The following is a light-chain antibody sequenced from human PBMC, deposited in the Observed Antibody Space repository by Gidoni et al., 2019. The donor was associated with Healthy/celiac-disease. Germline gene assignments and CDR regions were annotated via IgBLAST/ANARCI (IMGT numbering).Light chain of an antibody. Sequence: DIQMTQSPSSLSASVGDRVTITCRASQSISNYLNWYQQKPGKAPKLLIYAASSLQSGVPSRFSGSGSGTDFTLTISSLQPEDFATYYCQQSYSTPRTFGQGPKLEIK. CDR1: QSISNY. CDR2: AAS. CDR3: QQSYSTPRT. V-gene: IGKV1-39*01. J-gene: IGKJ2*01.